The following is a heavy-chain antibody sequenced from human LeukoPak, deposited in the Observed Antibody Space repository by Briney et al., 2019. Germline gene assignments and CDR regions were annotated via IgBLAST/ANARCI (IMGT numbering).Heavy chain of an antibody. CDR3: AGGRDCSGGSCYHALLDY. CDR2: IIPIFLAA. J-gene: IGHJ4*02. CDR1: GGTFSISA. V-gene: IGHV1-69*05. D-gene: IGHD2-15*01. Sequence: SVKVSCKASGGTFSISAISWGRQAPGQGREWRGGIIPIFLAANYAQKFQDRVTITTDESTSTAYMELNSLRSEDTAVYYCAGGRDCSGGSCYHALLDYWGQGTLVTVSS.